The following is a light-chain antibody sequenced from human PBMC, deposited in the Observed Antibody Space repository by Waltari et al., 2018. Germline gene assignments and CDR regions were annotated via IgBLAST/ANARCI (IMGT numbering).Light chain of an antibody. Sequence: EIVMMQSPGTLSVSPGERATLSCRASQSVSSNLAWYQQKPGQAPRLLIYDASTRATGIPARFGGSGSGTEFTLTISSLQSEDFAVYYCQQYDKWPPWTFGQGTKVEIK. V-gene: IGKV3-15*01. CDR3: QQYDKWPPWT. CDR1: QSVSSN. CDR2: DAS. J-gene: IGKJ1*01.